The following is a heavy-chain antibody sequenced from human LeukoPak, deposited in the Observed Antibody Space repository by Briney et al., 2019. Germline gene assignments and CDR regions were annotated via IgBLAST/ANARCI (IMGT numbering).Heavy chain of an antibody. CDR1: GYTFTSYG. D-gene: IGHD3-3*01. Sequence: GASVKVSCTASGYTFTSYGISWVRHAPGQGLEWMGWISAYNGNTNYAQKLQGRVTMTTDTSTSTAYMELRSLRSDDTAVYYCARKNIPKEWWFDPWGQGTLVTVSS. J-gene: IGHJ5*02. CDR3: ARKNIPKEWWFDP. V-gene: IGHV1-18*01. CDR2: ISAYNGNT.